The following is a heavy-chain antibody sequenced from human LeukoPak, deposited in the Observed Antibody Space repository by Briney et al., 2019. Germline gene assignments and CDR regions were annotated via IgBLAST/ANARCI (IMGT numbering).Heavy chain of an antibody. CDR1: GGTFSSYA. D-gene: IGHD3-22*01. J-gene: IGHJ4*02. CDR3: ARGYYYDSSGYYYKY. CDR2: IIPILGIA. V-gene: IGHV1-69*04. Sequence: SVKVSCKASGGTFSSYAISWVRQAPGQGLEWMGRIIPILGIANYAQKFQGRVTITADKSTSTAYMELSSLRSEDTAVYYCARGYYYDSSGYYYKYWGQGTLVTVSS.